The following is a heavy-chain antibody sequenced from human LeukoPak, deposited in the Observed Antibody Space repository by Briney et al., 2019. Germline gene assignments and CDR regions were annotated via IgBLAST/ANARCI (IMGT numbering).Heavy chain of an antibody. CDR2: IIPILGIA. CDR3: ASPRGSQDTGPPFDY. J-gene: IGHJ4*02. D-gene: IGHD1-26*01. CDR1: GGTFSSYA. V-gene: IGHV1-69*04. Sequence: GASVKVSCKASGGTFSSYAISWVRQAPGQGLEWMGRIIPILGIANYAQKFQGRVTITADKSTSTAYMELSSLRSEDTAVYYCASPRGSQDTGPPFDYWGQGTLVTVSS.